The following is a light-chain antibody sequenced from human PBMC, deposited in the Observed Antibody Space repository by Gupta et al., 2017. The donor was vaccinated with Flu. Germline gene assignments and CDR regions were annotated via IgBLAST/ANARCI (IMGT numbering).Light chain of an antibody. J-gene: IGLJ3*02. V-gene: IGLV3-21*02. CDR2: DNS. Sequence: SYVLTQPPSVSVAPGQTARIACGGNNIGRKSVHWYQQKPGQAPVLVVYDNSDRPSGIPERFSGANSGNTATLTISKVEAGDEADYFGQVWHISSDHLRVFGGGTKLTVL. CDR3: QVWHISSDHLRV. CDR1: NIGRKS.